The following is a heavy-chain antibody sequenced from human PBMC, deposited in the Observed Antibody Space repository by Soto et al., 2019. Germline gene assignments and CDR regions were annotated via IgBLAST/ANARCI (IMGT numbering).Heavy chain of an antibody. Sequence: GECLKSAGKGSGYSFTSYWIGWVRQMPGKGLEWMGIIYPGDSDTRYSPSFQGQVTISADKSISTAYLQWSSLKASDTAMYYCARHVGAAAVSASGLDVWGQGTTVTVSS. CDR3: ARHVGAAAVSASGLDV. V-gene: IGHV5-51*01. J-gene: IGHJ6*02. CDR1: GYSFTSYW. D-gene: IGHD6-13*01. CDR2: IYPGDSDT.